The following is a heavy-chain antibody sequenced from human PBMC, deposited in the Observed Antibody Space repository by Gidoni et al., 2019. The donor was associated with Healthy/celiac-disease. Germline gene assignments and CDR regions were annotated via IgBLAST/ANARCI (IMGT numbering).Heavy chain of an antibody. V-gene: IGHV3-30-3*01. CDR3: ARERADIVVVVAATGFDY. CDR2: ISYDGSNK. Sequence: TFSSYAMHWVRQAPGKGLEWVAVISYDGSNKYYADSVKGRFTISRDNSKNTLYLQMNSLRAEDTAVYYCARERADIVVVVAATGFDYWGQGTLVTVSS. D-gene: IGHD2-15*01. J-gene: IGHJ4*02. CDR1: TFSSYA.